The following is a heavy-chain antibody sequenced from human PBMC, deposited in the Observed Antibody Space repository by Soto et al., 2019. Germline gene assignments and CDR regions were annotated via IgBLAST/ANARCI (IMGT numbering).Heavy chain of an antibody. J-gene: IGHJ4*02. CDR1: GFTFSSYA. D-gene: IGHD4-17*01. Sequence: GGSLRLSCAASGFTFSSYAMHWVRQAPGKGLEWVAVISYDGSNKYYADSVKGRFTISRDNSKNTLYLQMNSLRAEDTAVYYCAREFSYGDYSVYFDYWGQGTLVTVSS. CDR2: ISYDGSNK. V-gene: IGHV3-30-3*01. CDR3: AREFSYGDYSVYFDY.